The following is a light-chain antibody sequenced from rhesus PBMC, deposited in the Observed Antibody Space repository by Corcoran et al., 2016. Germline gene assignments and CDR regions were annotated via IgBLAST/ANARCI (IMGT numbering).Light chain of an antibody. J-gene: IGKJ2*01. Sequence: EIQMTQSPSSLSASVGDRVTIICRASQGITNDLAWYQQKPGETPKRLIYEASSLQSGITSRFSGSGSGTDFTLTINSLQPEDFATYYCQHYYSTPYSFGQGTKVEIK. CDR2: EAS. CDR1: QGITND. V-gene: IGKV1-25*01. CDR3: QHYYSTPYS.